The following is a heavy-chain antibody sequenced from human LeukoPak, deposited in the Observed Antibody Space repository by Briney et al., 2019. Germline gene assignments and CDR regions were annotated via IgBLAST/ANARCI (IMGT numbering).Heavy chain of an antibody. V-gene: IGHV3-23*01. CDR1: GFLFSNYG. D-gene: IGHD3/OR15-3a*01. CDR3: AKRDWPYYFDY. J-gene: IGHJ4*02. Sequence: GGSLRLSCAASGFLFSNYGINWVRQAPGKGLEWVSVISGNGDDAFYADSVKGRFRISRDNSKNTVYLQMNSLRADDTAVYYCAKRDWPYYFDYWGQGTLVGVSS. CDR2: ISGNGDDA.